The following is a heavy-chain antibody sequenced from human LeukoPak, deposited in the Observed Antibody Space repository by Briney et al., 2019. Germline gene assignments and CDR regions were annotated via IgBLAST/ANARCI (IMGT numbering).Heavy chain of an antibody. D-gene: IGHD3-3*01. V-gene: IGHV3-30*02. Sequence: GGSLRLSCAASGYTFSSYGMHWVRQAPGKGLEWVAFIRFDGTIKDYADSVKGRFTISRDNSKNTLYLQMNSLRAEDTAVYYCARDRTIFGVVIHHDAFDIWGQGTMVAVSS. CDR1: GYTFSSYG. CDR2: IRFDGTIK. J-gene: IGHJ3*02. CDR3: ARDRTIFGVVIHHDAFDI.